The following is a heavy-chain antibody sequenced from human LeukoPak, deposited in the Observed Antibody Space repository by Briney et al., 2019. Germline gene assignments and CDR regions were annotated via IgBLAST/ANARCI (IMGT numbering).Heavy chain of an antibody. CDR2: ISYDGSNK. Sequence: PGRSLRLSCAASGFTFSSYGMHWVRQAPGKGLEWVAVISYDGSNKYYADSVKGRFTISRDNSENTLYLQMNSLRAEDTAVYYCAGDSRVLIGHFDYWGQGTLVTVA. D-gene: IGHD2-8*01. V-gene: IGHV3-30*03. CDR1: GFTFSSYG. CDR3: AGDSRVLIGHFDY. J-gene: IGHJ4*02.